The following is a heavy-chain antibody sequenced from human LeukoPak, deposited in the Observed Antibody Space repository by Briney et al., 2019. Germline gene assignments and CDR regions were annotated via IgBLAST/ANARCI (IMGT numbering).Heavy chain of an antibody. V-gene: IGHV4-59*02. CDR3: ARIHRYCSGGACYVLDN. CDR1: GGSVSGYY. Sequence: SETLSLTCVVSGGSVSGYYWGWIRQPPGRGLEWIGYVYYSGSTNYNPSFKSRITISVDTSRNQFSLQLSAVTAADTAVYYCARIHRYCSGGACYVLDNWGQGTLVAVSS. D-gene: IGHD2-15*01. J-gene: IGHJ4*02. CDR2: VYYSGST.